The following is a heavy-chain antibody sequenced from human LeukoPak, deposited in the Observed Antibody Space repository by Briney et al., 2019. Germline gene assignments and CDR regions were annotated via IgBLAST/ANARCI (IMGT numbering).Heavy chain of an antibody. D-gene: IGHD6-13*01. V-gene: IGHV3-21*01. J-gene: IGHJ4*02. CDR1: GFTFSSYS. Sequence: GGSLRLSCAASGFTFSSYSMNWVRQAPGKGLEWVSSIGSSSSYIYYADSVKGRFTISRDNAKNSLYLQMNSLRAEDTAVYYCARDLNPYSSSWYGYWGQGTLVTVSS. CDR3: ARDLNPYSSSWYGY. CDR2: IGSSSSYI.